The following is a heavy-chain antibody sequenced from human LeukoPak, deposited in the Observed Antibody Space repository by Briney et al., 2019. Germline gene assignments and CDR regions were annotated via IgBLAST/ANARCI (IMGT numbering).Heavy chain of an antibody. Sequence: PGGSLRLSCAVSGFTFTDYWMNWVRQAPGKGLEWVASIRQDGGEKSYVDSVKGRFTISRDNTKSSLYLQINSLRAEDTAVYYCARHGTAAGLYFDLWGQRTLVTVSS. V-gene: IGHV3-7*01. CDR2: IRQDGGEK. CDR3: ARHGTAAGLYFDL. CDR1: GFTFTDYW. D-gene: IGHD6-13*01. J-gene: IGHJ4*01.